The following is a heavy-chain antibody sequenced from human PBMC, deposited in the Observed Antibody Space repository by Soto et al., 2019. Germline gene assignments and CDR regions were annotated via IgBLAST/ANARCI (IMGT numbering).Heavy chain of an antibody. D-gene: IGHD2-21*01. CDR2: INHLGSI. Sequence: ETLYLTCVVSGGSLSDYFWSWIRQPPGMALEWIGEINHLGSINYNPSLKSRVTMSVDTSKNQFSLTLNSVTAADTATYYCARGGISHWAYFYYMDVWDRGTTVTAP. CDR3: ARGGISHWAYFYYMDV. V-gene: IGHV4-34*01. J-gene: IGHJ6*03. CDR1: GGSLSDYF.